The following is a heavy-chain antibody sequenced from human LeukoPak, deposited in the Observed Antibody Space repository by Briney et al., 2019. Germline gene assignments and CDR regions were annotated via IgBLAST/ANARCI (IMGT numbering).Heavy chain of an antibody. CDR2: IYYSGST. CDR1: GGSISSYY. D-gene: IGHD2-2*01. Sequence: PSETLSLTCTVSGGSISSYYWSWIRQPPGKGLEWIGYIYYSGSTNYNPSLKSRVTISVDTSKNQFSLKLSSVTAADTAVYYCARLVGAAFDIWGQGTMVTVSS. J-gene: IGHJ3*02. V-gene: IGHV4-59*08. CDR3: ARLVGAAFDI.